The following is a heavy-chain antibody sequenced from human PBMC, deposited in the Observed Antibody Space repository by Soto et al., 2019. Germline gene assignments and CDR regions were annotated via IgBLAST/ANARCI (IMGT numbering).Heavy chain of an antibody. Sequence: QITLKESGPTLVKPTQTLTLTCTFSGFSLSTSGVGVGWIRQPPGKALEWLALIYWDDDKRYSPSLKSRLTTTKDTSKNQVVLTMTNMDPVGTATYYCAHSGYYDSSDQTLWGGYFQHWGQGTLVTVSS. V-gene: IGHV2-5*02. CDR2: IYWDDDK. CDR3: AHSGYYDSSDQTLWGGYFQH. J-gene: IGHJ1*01. CDR1: GFSLSTSGVG. D-gene: IGHD3-22*01.